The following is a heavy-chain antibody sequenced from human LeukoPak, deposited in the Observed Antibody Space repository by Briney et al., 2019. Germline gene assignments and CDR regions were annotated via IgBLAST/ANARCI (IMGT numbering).Heavy chain of an antibody. CDR1: GFTFGSYN. CDR2: ITRSSSTI. CDR3: AREYSSSPGSVSDY. J-gene: IGHJ4*02. D-gene: IGHD6-6*01. V-gene: IGHV3-48*02. Sequence: GGSLRLSCAASGFTFGSYNMNWVRQAPGKGLEWVSYITRSSSTIYYADSVKGRFTISRDNAKNSLYLQMNSLRDEDTAVYYCAREYSSSPGSVSDYWGQGTLVTVSS.